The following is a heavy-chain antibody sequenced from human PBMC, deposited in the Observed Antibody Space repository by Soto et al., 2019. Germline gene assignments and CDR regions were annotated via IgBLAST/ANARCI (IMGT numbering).Heavy chain of an antibody. CDR1: AGSPSRGCYY. D-gene: IGHD2-21*01. CDR3: ARVVRLCRRPPCPTRNSFAP. Sequence: SAGSPSRGCYYVCRLRQQTEKGLEWIGYMFYTGTTYYNPSLKSRITISMDTSKNQFSLRLTSVTAADTAEYHCARVVRLCRRPPCPTRNSFAPWGQ. J-gene: IGHJ5*02. CDR2: MFYTGTT. V-gene: IGHV4-30-2*05.